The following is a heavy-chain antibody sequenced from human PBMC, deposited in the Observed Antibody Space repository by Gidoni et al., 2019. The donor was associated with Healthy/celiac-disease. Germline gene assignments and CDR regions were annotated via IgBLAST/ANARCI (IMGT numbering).Heavy chain of an antibody. J-gene: IGHJ3*02. V-gene: IGHV5-51*01. CDR1: GYSFTSYW. Sequence: EVQLVQSGAEVKKPGESLKISCKGSGYSFTSYWIGWVRQMPGKGLEWMGIIYPGDSDTRYSPSFQGQVTISADKSISTAYLQWSSLKASDTAMYYCAAEGIYSYSGSYLGAFDIWGQGTMVTVSS. CDR2: IYPGDSDT. D-gene: IGHD1-26*01. CDR3: AAEGIYSYSGSYLGAFDI.